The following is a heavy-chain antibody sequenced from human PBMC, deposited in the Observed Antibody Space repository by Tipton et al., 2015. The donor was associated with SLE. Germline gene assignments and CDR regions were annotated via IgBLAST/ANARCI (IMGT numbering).Heavy chain of an antibody. CDR2: MSLSGSA. V-gene: IGHV4-59*01. CDR3: ACVILYCWYFDF. D-gene: IGHD2-8*02. CDR1: HTSFSTYS. Sequence: TLSLTCTVSHTSFSTYSWARIRQTPERGLEWIGYMSLSGSANYNPSLKSRDTISVDTSRNHFSLSLTSVTAADTAVYYWACVILYCWYFDFWGRGSLGTVST. J-gene: IGHJ2*01.